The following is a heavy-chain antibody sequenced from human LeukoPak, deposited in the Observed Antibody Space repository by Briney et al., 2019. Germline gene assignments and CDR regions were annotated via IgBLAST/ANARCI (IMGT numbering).Heavy chain of an antibody. J-gene: IGHJ1*01. CDR3: ARCGAAVTTHFSH. Sequence: ASVKVSCKASGYTFSDYGITWARQAPGQALEWMGWISASDGTTNYAQKVQGRVTMTTDTYTSTAYMELRSLTSDDTAVYYCARCGAAVTTHFSHWGQGTLVTVSS. CDR2: ISASDGTT. D-gene: IGHD4-17*01. CDR1: GYTFSDYG. V-gene: IGHV1-18*01.